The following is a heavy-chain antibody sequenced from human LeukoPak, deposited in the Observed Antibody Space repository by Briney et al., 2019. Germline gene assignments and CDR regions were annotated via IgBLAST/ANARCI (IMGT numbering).Heavy chain of an antibody. CDR2: INPSGGST. Sequence: GASVKVSCKASGYTFTSYYMHWVRQAPGQGLEWMGIINPSGGSTSYAQKFQGRVTMTRDMSTSTVYMELSSLRSEDTAVYYCARDGGHKPSSSWRHDAFDIWGQGTMVTVSS. D-gene: IGHD6-13*01. V-gene: IGHV1-46*01. CDR1: GYTFTSYY. CDR3: ARDGGHKPSSSWRHDAFDI. J-gene: IGHJ3*02.